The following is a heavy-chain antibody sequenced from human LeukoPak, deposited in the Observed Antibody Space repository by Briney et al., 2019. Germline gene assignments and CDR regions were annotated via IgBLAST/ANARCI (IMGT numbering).Heavy chain of an antibody. D-gene: IGHD4-11*01. J-gene: IGHJ5*02. Sequence: GGSLRLSCAASGFTVSSNYMSWVRQAPGKGLEWVSVIYSGGSTYYADSVKGRFTISRDNSKNTLYLQMNSLRAEDTAVYYCASRATVTTDRFWFDPWGQGTLVTVSS. CDR1: GFTVSSNY. CDR2: IYSGGST. V-gene: IGHV3-53*01. CDR3: ASRATVTTDRFWFDP.